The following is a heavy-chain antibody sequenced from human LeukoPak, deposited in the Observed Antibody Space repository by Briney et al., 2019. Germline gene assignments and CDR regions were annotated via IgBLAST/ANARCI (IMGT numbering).Heavy chain of an antibody. CDR2: IRSKANGYTT. Sequence: GGSRRLSWAASGFTFSGSAMHWVRQASGKGLGWVGRIRSKANGYTTAYGASVKGRFTISRDDSQRATYVQMNSLKIEDTAVYYCTRLAGGDAFDIWGPGTMVTVSS. V-gene: IGHV3-73*01. J-gene: IGHJ3*02. D-gene: IGHD2-15*01. CDR1: GFTFSGSA. CDR3: TRLAGGDAFDI.